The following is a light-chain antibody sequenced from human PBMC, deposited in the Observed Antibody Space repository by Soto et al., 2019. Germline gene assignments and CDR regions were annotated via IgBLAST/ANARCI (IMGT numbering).Light chain of an antibody. Sequence: EIVVSQSPATLSLSPGERATLSCRASQSVSSYLAWYQQKPGQAPRLLIYDASNRVTGIPARFSGSGSGTDFTLTISSLEPEDFAVYYCQQRSNWITFGQGTRLEI. CDR2: DAS. CDR3: QQRSNWIT. V-gene: IGKV3-11*01. CDR1: QSVSSY. J-gene: IGKJ5*01.